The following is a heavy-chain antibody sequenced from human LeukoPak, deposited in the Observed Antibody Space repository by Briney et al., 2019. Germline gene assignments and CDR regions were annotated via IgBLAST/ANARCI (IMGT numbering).Heavy chain of an antibody. J-gene: IGHJ4*02. D-gene: IGHD2-2*01. CDR1: GFTFNYYW. V-gene: IGHV3-7*01. Sequence: PGGSLRLSCAASGFTFNYYWMSWVRQAPGKGLEWVANIKKDGSEKYYVDSVKGRFTISRDNAQNSLFLQMNSLRAEDTAVYYCARYAWGVDYWGQGTLVTVSS. CDR3: ARYAWGVDY. CDR2: IKKDGSEK.